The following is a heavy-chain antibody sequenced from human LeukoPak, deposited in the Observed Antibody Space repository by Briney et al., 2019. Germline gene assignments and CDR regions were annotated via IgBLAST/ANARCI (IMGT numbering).Heavy chain of an antibody. J-gene: IGHJ3*02. CDR2: IYPGDSDT. D-gene: IGHD1-1*01. CDR3: ARPRYNWNDGPLDAFDI. Sequence: GESLKISCKGSGYSFTSYWIGWVRQMPGKGLEWMGIIYPGDSDTRYSPSFQGQVTISADKSISTAYLQWSSLKASDTAMYYCARPRYNWNDGPLDAFDIWGQGPMVTVSS. CDR1: GYSFTSYW. V-gene: IGHV5-51*01.